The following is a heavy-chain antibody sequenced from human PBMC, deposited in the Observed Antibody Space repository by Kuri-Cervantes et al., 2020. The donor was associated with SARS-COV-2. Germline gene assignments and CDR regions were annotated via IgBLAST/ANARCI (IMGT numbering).Heavy chain of an antibody. J-gene: IGHJ4*02. CDR1: GFTFRTYS. CDR3: ARDLGYCSGGSCWTGDY. V-gene: IGHV3-21*01. CDR2: ISSGSDYI. D-gene: IGHD2-15*01. Sequence: GESLKISCAASGFTFRTYSMIWVRQAPGKGLEWVSSISSGSDYIYYADSMKGRFTISRDNAKSSLYLQMNSLRAEDTAVYYCARDLGYCSGGSCWTGDYWGQGTLVTVSS.